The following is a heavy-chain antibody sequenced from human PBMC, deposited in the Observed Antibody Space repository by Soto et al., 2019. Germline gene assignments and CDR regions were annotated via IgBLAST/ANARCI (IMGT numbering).Heavy chain of an antibody. CDR2: ISSSSSYI. J-gene: IGHJ4*02. V-gene: IGHV3-21*01. CDR3: ARETRFTLRGEEQQLPGTLGY. Sequence: PGGSLRLSCAASGFTFSSYSMNWVRQAPGKGLEWVSSISSSSSYIYYADSVKGRFTISRDNAKNSLYLQMSSLRAEDTAVYYCARETRFTLRGEEQQLPGTLGYWGQGTLVTVSS. D-gene: IGHD6-13*01. CDR1: GFTFSSYS.